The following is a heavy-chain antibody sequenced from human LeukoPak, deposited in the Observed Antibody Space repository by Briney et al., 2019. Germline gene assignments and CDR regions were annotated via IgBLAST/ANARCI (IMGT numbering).Heavy chain of an antibody. D-gene: IGHD2-2*01. CDR2: IYTGGRT. V-gene: IGHV4-4*09. CDR1: GGSISSYY. Sequence: TETLSLACTVSGGSISSYYWSWIRQPPGKGLEWNGYIYTGGRTNYNPSRKSRVTIAVDTSKKQCSLKLTFVTATDTVVNCLACAACCTSTTCSRTPVYWGQGTLVTVSS. CDR3: ACAACCTSTTCSRTPVY. J-gene: IGHJ4*02.